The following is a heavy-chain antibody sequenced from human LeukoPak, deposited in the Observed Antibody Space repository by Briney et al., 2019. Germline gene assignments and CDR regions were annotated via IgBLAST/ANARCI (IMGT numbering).Heavy chain of an antibody. J-gene: IGHJ3*02. V-gene: IGHV1-24*01. D-gene: IGHD5-18*01. CDR2: FDPEYGEK. Sequence: APVHVSCRFSGYTLTELSIQWVRPARSKGDEWMGVFDPEYGEKIYAQKFQGRVTMTEDTSTDPAHMERSSLRSEDTAVYYCAPVVRGYPNHDAFDIWGQGTMVTVSS. CDR3: APVVRGYPNHDAFDI. CDR1: GYTLTELS.